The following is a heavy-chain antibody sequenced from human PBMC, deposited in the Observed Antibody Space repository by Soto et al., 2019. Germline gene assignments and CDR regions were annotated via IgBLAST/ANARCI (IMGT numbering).Heavy chain of an antibody. Sequence: QVQLQESGPGLVKPSGTLSLTCAVSGGSISSSNWWSWVRQPPGKGLEWIGEIYHSGSTNYNPSLKSRVTISVDKSKNQFALKRSSVTAADSAVYYCAREGGPGYSSSWYRGWFDPWCQGTLVTVSS. V-gene: IGHV4-4*02. CDR3: AREGGPGYSSSWYRGWFDP. CDR1: GGSISSSNW. D-gene: IGHD6-13*01. CDR2: IYHSGST. J-gene: IGHJ5*02.